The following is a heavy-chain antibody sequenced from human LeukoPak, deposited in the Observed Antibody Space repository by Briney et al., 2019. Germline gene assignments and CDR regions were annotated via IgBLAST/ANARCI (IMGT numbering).Heavy chain of an antibody. CDR3: AGGLRFLEYV. Sequence: QPGGSLRLSCEASGFTFTSYGMHWVRQSPGKGLEWISFIFSSTLVNYADSVKGRFTISRDNAKNSLYLQMNSLRAEDTAVYYCAGGLRFLEYVWGQGTTVTVSS. J-gene: IGHJ6*02. V-gene: IGHV3-48*04. D-gene: IGHD3-3*01. CDR2: IFSSTLV. CDR1: GFTFTSYG.